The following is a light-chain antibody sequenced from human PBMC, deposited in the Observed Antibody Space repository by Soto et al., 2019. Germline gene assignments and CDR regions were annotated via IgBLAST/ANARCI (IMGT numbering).Light chain of an antibody. CDR2: DIS. J-gene: IGKJ5*01. V-gene: IGKV3-11*01. CDR1: QSVAGS. Sequence: EFVLSQYPATPSFSPGERATPSCRASQSVAGSLAWYQQKPGQAPRLLIYDISTRAAAIPARFSGSGSGTDFTLTVSSLEPEDFALYYCQQRSNRITFGQGTRLEI. CDR3: QQRSNRIT.